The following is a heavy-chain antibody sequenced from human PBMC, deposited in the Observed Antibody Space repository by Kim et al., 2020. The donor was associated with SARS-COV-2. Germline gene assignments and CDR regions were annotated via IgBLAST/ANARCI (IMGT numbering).Heavy chain of an antibody. CDR3: TRAGYCSGGSCYADAFDI. D-gene: IGHD2-15*01. V-gene: IGHV3-49*04. J-gene: IGHJ3*02. CDR2: IRSKAYGGTT. CDR1: GFTFGDYA. Sequence: GGSLRLSCTASGFTFGDYAMSWVRQAPGKGLEWVGFIRSKAYGGTTEYAASVKGRFTISRDDSKSIAYLQMNSLKTEDTAVYYCTRAGYCSGGSCYADAFDIWGQGTMVTVSS.